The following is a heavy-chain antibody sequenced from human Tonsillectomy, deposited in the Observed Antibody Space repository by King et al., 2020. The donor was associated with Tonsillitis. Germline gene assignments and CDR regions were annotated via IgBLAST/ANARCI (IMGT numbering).Heavy chain of an antibody. D-gene: IGHD2-15*01. V-gene: IGHV4-31*03. J-gene: IGHJ4*02. Sequence: QLQESGPGLVKPSQTLSLTCSVSGGSISRGGYYWSWIRQHPGEGPEWIGYIDFSGRTYYKPSLESRVTLSVDTSKNQFSLRLTSVTAADTAVYYCAGSGATFDSWGQGILVTVSS. CDR3: AGSGATFDS. CDR2: IDFSGRT. CDR1: GGSISRGGYY.